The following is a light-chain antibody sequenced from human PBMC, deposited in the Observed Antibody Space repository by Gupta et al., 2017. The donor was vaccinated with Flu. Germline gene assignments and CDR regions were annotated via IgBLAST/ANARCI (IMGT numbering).Light chain of an antibody. CDR2: DVT. Sequence: QSVLTQPASVSGSPGQSITISCTGTPSDVGGYHYVSWYQQHPGKAPKLLIYDVTSRPSGISYRFSGSKSGTTASLTIAGLQTEDEDDYYCASYSGSSSVFGGGTKVTVL. CDR1: PSDVGGYHY. CDR3: ASYSGSSSV. J-gene: IGLJ2*01. V-gene: IGLV2-14*03.